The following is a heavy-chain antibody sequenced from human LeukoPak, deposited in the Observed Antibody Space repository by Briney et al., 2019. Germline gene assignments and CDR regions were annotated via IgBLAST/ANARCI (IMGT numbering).Heavy chain of an antibody. V-gene: IGHV3-23*01. Sequence: PGGSLRLSCAASGFTFSSYAMSWVRQAPGKGLEWVSAISGSGGSTYYADSVKGRFTISRDNSKNTLYLQMNSLRAEDTAVYYCAKGVTYYYDSSGYYLFDYWGQGTLVTVSS. CDR1: GFTFSSYA. D-gene: IGHD3-22*01. J-gene: IGHJ4*02. CDR3: AKGVTYYYDSSGYYLFDY. CDR2: ISGSGGST.